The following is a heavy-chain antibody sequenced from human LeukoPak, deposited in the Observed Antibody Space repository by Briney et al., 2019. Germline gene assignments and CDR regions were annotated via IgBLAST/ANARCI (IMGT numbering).Heavy chain of an antibody. Sequence: SETLSLTCAVYGGSFSGYYWSWIRQPPGKGLEWIGEINHSGSTNYNPSLKSRVTISVDTSKNQFSLKLSSVTAADTAVYYCASLITMVRGVIKDYWGQGTLVPSPQ. J-gene: IGHJ4*02. CDR1: GGSFSGYY. CDR2: INHSGST. V-gene: IGHV4-34*01. D-gene: IGHD3-10*01. CDR3: ASLITMVRGVIKDY.